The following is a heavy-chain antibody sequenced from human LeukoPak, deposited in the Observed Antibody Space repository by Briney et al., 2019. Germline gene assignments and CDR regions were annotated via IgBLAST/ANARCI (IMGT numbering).Heavy chain of an antibody. CDR1: GFTFSSYG. J-gene: IGHJ4*02. CDR2: ISGSGGST. CDR3: AKDRDITMIVVVTPFDY. V-gene: IGHV3-23*01. Sequence: GGSLRLSCAASGFTFSSYGMSWVRQAPGKGLEWVSAISGSGGSTYYADSVKGRFTISRDNSKNTLYLQRNSLRAEDTAVYYCAKDRDITMIVVVTPFDYWGQGTLVTVSS. D-gene: IGHD3-22*01.